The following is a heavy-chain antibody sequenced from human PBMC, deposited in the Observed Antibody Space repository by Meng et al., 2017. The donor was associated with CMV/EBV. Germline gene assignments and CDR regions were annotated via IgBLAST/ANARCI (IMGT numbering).Heavy chain of an antibody. CDR1: GGSISSYY. V-gene: IGHV4-59*01. Sequence: GSLRLSCTVSGGSISSYYWSWIRQPPGKGLEWIGYIYYSGSTNYNPSLKSRVTISVDTSKNQLSLKLSSVTAADTAVYYCARVQDTASIDYWGQGTLVTVSS. J-gene: IGHJ4*02. D-gene: IGHD5-18*01. CDR2: IYYSGST. CDR3: ARVQDTASIDY.